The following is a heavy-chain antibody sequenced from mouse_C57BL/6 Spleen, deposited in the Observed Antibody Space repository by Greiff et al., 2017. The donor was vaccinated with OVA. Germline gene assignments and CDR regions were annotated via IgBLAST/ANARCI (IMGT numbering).Heavy chain of an antibody. CDR1: GYTFTSYW. V-gene: IGHV1-72*01. J-gene: IGHJ4*01. CDR2: IDPNSGGT. CDR3: AREGDYYGRSYGAMDY. D-gene: IGHD1-1*01. Sequence: VQLQQPGAELVKPGASVKLSCKASGYTFTSYWMHWVKQRPGRGLEWIGRIDPNSGGTKYNEKFKSKATLTVDKPSSTAYMPLSSLTSEDSAVYYCAREGDYYGRSYGAMDYWGQGTSVTVSS.